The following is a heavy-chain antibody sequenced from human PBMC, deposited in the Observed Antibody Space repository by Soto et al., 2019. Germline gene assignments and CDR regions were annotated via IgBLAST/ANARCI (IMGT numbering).Heavy chain of an antibody. Sequence: PSETLSLTCTLSAGSISSYYWSWIRQPPGKGLEWIGYIHYSGSSYYNPSLKSRVTMSVDTSKNQLSLKLRCVIDADTAVYFCARGAGDYTTTFDYWGQGTLVTVSS. CDR2: IHYSGSS. CDR1: AGSISSYY. D-gene: IGHD4-17*01. CDR3: ARGAGDYTTTFDY. J-gene: IGHJ4*02. V-gene: IGHV4-59*01.